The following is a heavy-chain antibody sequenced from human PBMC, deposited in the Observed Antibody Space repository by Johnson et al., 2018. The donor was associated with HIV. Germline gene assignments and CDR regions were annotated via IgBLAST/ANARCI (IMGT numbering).Heavy chain of an antibody. V-gene: IGHV3-7*03. D-gene: IGHD6-13*01. J-gene: IGHJ3*02. CDR2: IKQDGSEK. Sequence: VQLVESGGGLVKPGGSLRLSCAASGFTFSDYYMSWIRQAPGKGLEWVANIKQDGSEKYYVDSVKGRFTISRDNAKNSLYLQMNSLRAEDTAVYYCARGLYDSSSWWAWWSGTDAFDIWGQGTMVTVSS. CDR1: GFTFSDYY. CDR3: ARGLYDSSSWWAWWSGTDAFDI.